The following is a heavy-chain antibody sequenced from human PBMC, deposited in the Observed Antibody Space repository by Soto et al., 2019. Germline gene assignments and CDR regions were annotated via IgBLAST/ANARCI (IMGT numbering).Heavy chain of an antibody. V-gene: IGHV4-34*01. Sequence: SETLSLTCAVYGGSFSGYYWSWIRQPPGKGLEWIGEINHSGSTNYNPSLKSRVTISVDTSKNQFSLKLNSVTAADTAVYHCARAAMGGSSWPFDYWGQGTLVTVSS. J-gene: IGHJ4*02. CDR3: ARAAMGGSSWPFDY. D-gene: IGHD6-13*01. CDR1: GGSFSGYY. CDR2: INHSGST.